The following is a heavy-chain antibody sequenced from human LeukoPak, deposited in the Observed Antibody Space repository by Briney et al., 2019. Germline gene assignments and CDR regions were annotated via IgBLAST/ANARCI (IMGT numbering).Heavy chain of an antibody. CDR1: GGSITTRSYY. J-gene: IGHJ5*02. D-gene: IGHD3-22*01. Sequence: SETLSLTCTVSGGSITTRSYYWGWIRQPPGKGLEWVGSMHHSGSSYYNPSLKSRVTTSVDTSKNQLSLKLSSVTAADTAVYYCARDPGAYYDSSGYLNWFDPWAREPWSPSPQ. V-gene: IGHV4-39*07. CDR2: MHHSGSS. CDR3: ARDPGAYYDSSGYLNWFDP.